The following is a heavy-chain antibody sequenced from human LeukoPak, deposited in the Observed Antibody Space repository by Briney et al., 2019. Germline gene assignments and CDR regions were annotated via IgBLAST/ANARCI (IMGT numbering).Heavy chain of an antibody. CDR2: INPNSGGT. V-gene: IGHV1-2*02. CDR3: ARDKHASHTWIQLY. Sequence: ASVKVSCKSSGYTFTNYYMHWVRQAPGQGLEWMGWINPNSGGTNYAQKFQGRVTMTRDTSISTAYMELSRLRSDDTAVYYCARDKHASHTWIQLYWGQGTLVTVSS. CDR1: GYTFTNYY. D-gene: IGHD5-18*01. J-gene: IGHJ4*02.